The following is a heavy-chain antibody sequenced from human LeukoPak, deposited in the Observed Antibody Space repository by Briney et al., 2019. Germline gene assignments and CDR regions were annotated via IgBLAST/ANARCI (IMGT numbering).Heavy chain of an antibody. CDR3: ARAAPVYDFWSGYRMDV. J-gene: IGHJ6*02. CDR1: GGSFSGYY. Sequence: SETLSLTCAVSGGSFSGYYWTWIRQPPGKGLEWIGEINHSGSANYNPSLKSRVTISLDTSKNQFSLKLSSVTAADTAVYYCARAAPVYDFWSGYRMDVWGQGTTVTVSS. CDR2: INHSGSA. V-gene: IGHV4-34*01. D-gene: IGHD3-3*01.